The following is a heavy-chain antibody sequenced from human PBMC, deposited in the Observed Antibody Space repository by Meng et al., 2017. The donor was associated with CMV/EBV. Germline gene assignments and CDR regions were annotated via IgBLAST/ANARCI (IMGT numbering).Heavy chain of an antibody. CDR1: GGSISSGSYY. V-gene: IGHV4-61*02. J-gene: IGHJ4*02. CDR2: IYTSGST. D-gene: IGHD5-18*01. Sequence: QVQLQESGPGLVKPSQTLSLTCTVSGGSISSGSYYWSWIRQPAGKGLEWIGRIYTSGSTNYNPSLKSRVTISVDTSKNQFSLKLSSVTAADTAVYYCARGVQEYSYGQLTHFDYWGQGTLVTVSS. CDR3: ARGVQEYSYGQLTHFDY.